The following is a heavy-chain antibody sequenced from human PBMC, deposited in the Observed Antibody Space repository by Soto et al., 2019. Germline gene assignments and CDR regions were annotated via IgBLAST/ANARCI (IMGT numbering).Heavy chain of an antibody. CDR2: ISAYNGNT. CDR3: ARGQYDFWSGYPYYYYYYMDV. CDR1: GYTFTSYG. J-gene: IGHJ6*03. D-gene: IGHD3-3*01. V-gene: IGHV1-18*01. Sequence: ASVKVSCKASGYTFTSYGISWVRQAPGQGLEWMGWISAYNGNTNYAQKLQGRVTMTTDTSTSTAYMELRSLRSDDTAVYYCARGQYDFWSGYPYYYYYYMDVWGKGTTVTVSS.